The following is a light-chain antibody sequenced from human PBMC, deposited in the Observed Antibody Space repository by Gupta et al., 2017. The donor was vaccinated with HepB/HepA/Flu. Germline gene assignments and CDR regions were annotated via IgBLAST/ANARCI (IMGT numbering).Light chain of an antibody. Sequence: QTVVTQEPSLTVSPGGTVTLTCASSTGAVTSGYYPNWFQQKPGQAPRALIYSTSNKHPWTPARFSGSRLGGKAALTLSGVQAGDEDEYYCLLYYGGALVFGGGTKLTVL. CDR2: STS. CDR1: TGAVTSGYY. V-gene: IGLV7-43*01. J-gene: IGLJ2*01. CDR3: LLYYGGALV.